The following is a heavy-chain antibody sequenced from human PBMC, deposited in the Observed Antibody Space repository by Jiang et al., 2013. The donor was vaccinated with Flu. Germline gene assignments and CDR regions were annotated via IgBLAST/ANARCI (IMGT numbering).Heavy chain of an antibody. J-gene: IGHJ4*02. V-gene: IGHV4-31*03. CDR3: AADRGYSGFDLHYFES. D-gene: IGHD5-12*01. CDR1: GGSISSDTYY. Sequence: GLVKPSETLSLSCTVSGGSISSDTYYWSWIRQHPGKGLEWIGYIDYRDSTYYNPSLKSRISISVDTSKSQFSLKLNSVSAADTAIYYCAADRGYSGFDLHYFESWGQGTLVTVSS. CDR2: IDYRDST.